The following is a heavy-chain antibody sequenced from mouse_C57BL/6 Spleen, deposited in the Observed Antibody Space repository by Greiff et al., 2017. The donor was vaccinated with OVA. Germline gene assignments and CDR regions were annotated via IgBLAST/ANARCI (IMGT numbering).Heavy chain of an antibody. V-gene: IGHV5-17*01. D-gene: IGHD1-1*01. Sequence: EVQRVESGGGLVKPGGSLKLSCAASGFTFSDYGMHWVRQAPEKGLEWVAYISSGSSTIYYADTVKGRFTISRDNAKNTLFLQMTSLRSEDTAMYYCTYYYGSSYNWYFDVWGTGTTVTVSS. CDR3: TYYYGSSYNWYFDV. CDR2: ISSGSSTI. CDR1: GFTFSDYG. J-gene: IGHJ1*03.